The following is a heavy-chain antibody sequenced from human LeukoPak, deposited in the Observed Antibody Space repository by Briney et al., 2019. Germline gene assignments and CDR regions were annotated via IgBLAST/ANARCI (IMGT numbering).Heavy chain of an antibody. Sequence: SETLSLTCTVSGGSISSSSYYWGWIRQPPGKGLEWIGSIYYSGNTYYNPSLKSRVTISVDTSKSQFSLKLTSVTAADTAIYYCARDLYGSSWYYFDYWGQGTLVTVSS. D-gene: IGHD6-13*01. CDR3: ARDLYGSSWYYFDY. CDR1: GGSISSSSYY. CDR2: IYYSGNT. J-gene: IGHJ4*02. V-gene: IGHV4-39*07.